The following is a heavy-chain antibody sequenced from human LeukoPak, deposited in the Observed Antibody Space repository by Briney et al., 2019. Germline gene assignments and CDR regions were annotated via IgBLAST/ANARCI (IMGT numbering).Heavy chain of an antibody. V-gene: IGHV4-61*02. J-gene: IGHJ5*02. D-gene: IGHD3-10*01. CDR2: IYSSGIT. CDR3: ARTGSSGIDP. CDR1: GGSISSGSYY. Sequence: PSQTLSLTCTVSGGSISSGSYYWSWIRQPAGKGLEWIGRIYSSGITNYNPSLKSRVTISVDTSKNQFSLKLGSVTAADTAVYYCARTGSSGIDPWGQGTLVTVSS.